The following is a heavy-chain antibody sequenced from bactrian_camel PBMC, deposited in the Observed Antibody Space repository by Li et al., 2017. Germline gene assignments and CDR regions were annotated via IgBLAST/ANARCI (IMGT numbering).Heavy chain of an antibody. D-gene: IGHD2*01. V-gene: IGHV3-3*01. Sequence: HVQLVESGGGSVQDGGSLTLSCQVFGYSDSWDCMAWFRQAPGKEREAVAAIRWSFGSTYYADSVKGRFTISQDNAKATVTLQMNSLKPEDTAMYYCAARGPYCYTKLSVRDFTYWGQGTQVTVS. CDR3: AARGPYCYTKLSVRDFTY. J-gene: IGHJ6*01. CDR2: IRWSFGST. CDR1: GYSDSWDC.